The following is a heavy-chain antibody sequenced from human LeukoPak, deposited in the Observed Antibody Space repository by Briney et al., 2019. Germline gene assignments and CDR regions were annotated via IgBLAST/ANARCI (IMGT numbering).Heavy chain of an antibody. CDR1: GYTFTGYY. J-gene: IGHJ4*02. CDR2: ISAYNGNT. Sequence: ASVKVSCKASGYTFTGYYMHWVRQAPGQGLEWMGWISAYNGNTNYARKFQGRVTMTTDTSTSTAHMELRSLRSDDTAVYYCARQGYSGHSQGAADYWGQGTLVTVSS. V-gene: IGHV1-18*04. D-gene: IGHD4-23*01. CDR3: ARQGYSGHSQGAADY.